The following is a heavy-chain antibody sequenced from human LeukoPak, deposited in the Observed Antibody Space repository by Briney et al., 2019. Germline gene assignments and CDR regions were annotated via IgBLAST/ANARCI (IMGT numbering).Heavy chain of an antibody. J-gene: IGHJ2*01. D-gene: IGHD6-13*01. CDR2: ISSSSSTI. V-gene: IGHV3-48*01. CDR3: ARDNRMGTSSSWPRRPRDQNWYFDL. Sequence: GGSLRLSCAASGFTFSSYSMNWVRQAPGKGLEWVSYISSSSSTIYYADSVKGRLTISRDNAKNSLYLQMNSLRAEDTAVYYCARDNRMGTSSSWPRRPRDQNWYFDLWGRGTLVTVSS. CDR1: GFTFSSYS.